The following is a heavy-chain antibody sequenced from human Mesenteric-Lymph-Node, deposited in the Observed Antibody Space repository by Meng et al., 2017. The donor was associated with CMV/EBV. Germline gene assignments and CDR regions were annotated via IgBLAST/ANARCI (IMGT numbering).Heavy chain of an antibody. CDR3: ARAGFQADFRRRGWFDP. CDR2: INHNGDT. J-gene: IGHJ5*02. CDR1: GVSLSEYY. Sequence: GSLRLSCAVSGVSLSEYYWSWIRQPPGKGLEWIGEINHNGDTNYNASLKSRVTMSVDTSKNQFSLKVISMTAADTAMYYCARAGFQADFRRRGWFDPWGQGTLVTVSS. D-gene: IGHD2-21*01. V-gene: IGHV4-34*01.